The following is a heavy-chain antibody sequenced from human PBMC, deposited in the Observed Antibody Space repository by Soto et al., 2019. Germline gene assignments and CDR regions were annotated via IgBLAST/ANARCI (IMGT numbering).Heavy chain of an antibody. CDR1: GGSISSYY. Sequence: QVQLQESGPGLVKPSETLSLTCTVSGGSISSYYWSWIRQPPGKGLEWIGYIYYSGSTNYNPSLKSLVTISVDTSKNQFSLKLSSVTAAQTAVYYCARSDGRFWGQGTPVTVSS. CDR2: IYYSGST. J-gene: IGHJ4*02. CDR3: ARSDGRF. V-gene: IGHV4-59*01.